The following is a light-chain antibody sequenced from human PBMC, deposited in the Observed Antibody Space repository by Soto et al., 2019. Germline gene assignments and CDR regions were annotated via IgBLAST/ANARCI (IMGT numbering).Light chain of an antibody. CDR2: WAS. CDR1: QSVLYSSNNKNY. Sequence: DIVMTQSPDSLAVSLGERATINCKSSQSVLYSSNNKNYLAWYQQKPGQPPSLLIYWASTRESGVPDRFSGSGSGTDFTLTISSLQAEDVVVYYCQQYYITPWTFGQGTKVEIK. CDR3: QQYYITPWT. J-gene: IGKJ1*01. V-gene: IGKV4-1*01.